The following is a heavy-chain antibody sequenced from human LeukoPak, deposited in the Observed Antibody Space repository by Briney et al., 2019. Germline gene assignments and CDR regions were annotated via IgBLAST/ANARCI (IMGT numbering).Heavy chain of an antibody. Sequence: PSETLSLTCAVYGGSFSGYYWSWIRQPPGKGLEWIGEINHSGSTNYNPSLKSRVTISVDTSKNQFSLKLSSVTAEDTAVYYCARDSSGWNDYWGQGTLVTVSS. V-gene: IGHV4-34*01. CDR3: ARDSSGWNDY. J-gene: IGHJ4*02. CDR1: GGSFSGYY. D-gene: IGHD6-19*01. CDR2: INHSGST.